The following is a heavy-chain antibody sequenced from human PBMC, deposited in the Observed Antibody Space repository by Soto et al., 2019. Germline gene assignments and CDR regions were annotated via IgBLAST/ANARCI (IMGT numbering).Heavy chain of an antibody. V-gene: IGHV3-64*01. J-gene: IGHJ6*03. D-gene: IGHD6-6*01. Sequence: EVQLAESGGGLAQPGGSLRLSCAASGFTLSGYAMDWVRQAPGKGLEYVSGISSNGVGTHYANSVQGRFTISRDNSKNTVYLQMGSLRPGDMAVYYCARRARPDFYYMDVWGKGTTVTVSS. CDR2: ISSNGVGT. CDR1: GFTLSGYA. CDR3: ARRARPDFYYMDV.